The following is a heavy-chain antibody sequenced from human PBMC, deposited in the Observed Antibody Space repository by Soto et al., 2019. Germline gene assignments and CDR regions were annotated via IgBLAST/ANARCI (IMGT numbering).Heavy chain of an antibody. CDR1: GGSFSGYY. CDR3: ARVRVVITMVRGVIRTYYFDY. D-gene: IGHD3-10*01. Sequence: SETLSLTCAVYGGSFSGYYWSWIRQPPGKGLEWIGEINRSGSTNYNPSLKSRVTISVDTSKNQFSLKLSSVTAADTAVYYCARVRVVITMVRGVIRTYYFDYWGQGTLVTVSS. J-gene: IGHJ4*02. V-gene: IGHV4-34*01. CDR2: INRSGST.